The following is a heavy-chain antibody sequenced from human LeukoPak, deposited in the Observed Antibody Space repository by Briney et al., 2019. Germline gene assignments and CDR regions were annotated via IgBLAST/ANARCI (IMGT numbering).Heavy chain of an antibody. D-gene: IGHD6-19*01. J-gene: IGHJ4*02. CDR2: IYRSGST. Sequence: PSQTLSLTCTVSGYSISNGYYWDWIWQPPGRGLEWIGNIYRSGSTSYNPSLKSRVTISVDTSKNQFSLKVNSATAADTAVYYCARRHSSGWFYYWGQGTLVAVSS. CDR1: GYSISNGYY. CDR3: ARRHSSGWFYY. V-gene: IGHV4-38-2*02.